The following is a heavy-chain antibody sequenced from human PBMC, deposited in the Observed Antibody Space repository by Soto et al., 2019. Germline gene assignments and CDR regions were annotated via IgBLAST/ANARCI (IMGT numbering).Heavy chain of an antibody. CDR2: IKQDGSEK. D-gene: IGHD3-10*01. CDR3: AREQNYYGSGSYYW. CDR1: GFTFSSYW. J-gene: IGHJ4*02. Sequence: GGSLRLSCAASGFTFSSYWMSWVRQAPGKGLEWVANIKQDGSEKYYVDSVKGRFTISRDNAKNSLYLQMNSLRAEDTAVYYCAREQNYYGSGSYYWWGQGTLVTVSS. V-gene: IGHV3-7*01.